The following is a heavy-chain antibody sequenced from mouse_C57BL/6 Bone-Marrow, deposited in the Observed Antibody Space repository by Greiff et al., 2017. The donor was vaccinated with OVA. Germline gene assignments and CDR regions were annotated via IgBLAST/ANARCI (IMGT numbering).Heavy chain of an antibody. J-gene: IGHJ4*01. D-gene: IGHD6-1*01. CDR2: IRSKSNNYAT. CDR1: GFSFNTYA. CDR3: VRQATFMDY. V-gene: IGHV10-1*01. Sequence: EVNLVESGGGLVQPKGSLKLSCAASGFSFNTYAMNWVRQAPGKGLEWVARIRSKSNNYATYYADSVKDRFTISRDDSESMLYLQMNNLKTEDTAMYYCVRQATFMDYWGQGTSVTVSS.